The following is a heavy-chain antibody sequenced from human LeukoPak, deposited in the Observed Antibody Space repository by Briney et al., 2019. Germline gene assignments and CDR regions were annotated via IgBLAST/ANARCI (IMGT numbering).Heavy chain of an antibody. Sequence: SETLSLTCTVSGNSMNKYQWSWIRQPPGKGLEWIGNIYTSGITNYNPSLKSRVTISVDTSKSQLSLKLRSVTAADTAVYYCARASLRFLEWLSRRDYYYYYMDVWGEGTTVTVSS. CDR3: ARASLRFLEWLSRRDYYYYYMDV. CDR2: IYTSGIT. V-gene: IGHV4-4*09. CDR1: GNSMNKYQ. D-gene: IGHD3-3*01. J-gene: IGHJ6*03.